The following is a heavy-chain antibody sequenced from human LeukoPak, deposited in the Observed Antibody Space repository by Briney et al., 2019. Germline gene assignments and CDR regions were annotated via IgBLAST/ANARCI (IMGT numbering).Heavy chain of an antibody. V-gene: IGHV3-23*01. CDR2: ISGSGGST. J-gene: IGHJ5*02. Sequence: PGGSLRLSCAASGFTFSIYAISWVRQAPGKGLERVSAISGSGGSTYYADSVKGRFTISRDNSKNTLYLQMNSLRAEDTAVYYCASSSGSTLGWFDPWGQGTLVTVSS. D-gene: IGHD3-22*01. CDR1: GFTFSIYA. CDR3: ASSSGSTLGWFDP.